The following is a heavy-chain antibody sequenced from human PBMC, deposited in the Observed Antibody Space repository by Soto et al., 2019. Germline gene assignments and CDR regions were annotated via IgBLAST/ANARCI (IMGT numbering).Heavy chain of an antibody. D-gene: IGHD3-10*01. Sequence: SETLSLTCTVSGGSISSGGYFWNWIRQHPGKGLEWIGYINYSGSTHYNPSLRSRVTISVDTSKSQFSLKLSSVTAADTAVYYCALVVRGVIIKHNWFDPWGQGTLVTVSS. V-gene: IGHV4-31*03. CDR1: GGSISSGGYF. CDR3: ALVVRGVIIKHNWFDP. CDR2: INYSGST. J-gene: IGHJ5*02.